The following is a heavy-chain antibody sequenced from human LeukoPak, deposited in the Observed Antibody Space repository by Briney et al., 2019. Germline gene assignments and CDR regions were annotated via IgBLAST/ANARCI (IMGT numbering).Heavy chain of an antibody. CDR1: GFTFSSYG. CDR3: AKDRDRTQWLRSFDY. J-gene: IGHJ4*02. V-gene: IGHV3-30*18. CDR2: ISYDGSNK. Sequence: PGRSLRLSCAASGFTFSSYGMHWVRQAPGKGLEWVAVISYDGSNKYYADSVKGRFTISRDNSKNTLYLQMNSLRAEDTAVYYCAKDRDRTQWLRSFDYWGQGTLVTVSS. D-gene: IGHD6-19*01.